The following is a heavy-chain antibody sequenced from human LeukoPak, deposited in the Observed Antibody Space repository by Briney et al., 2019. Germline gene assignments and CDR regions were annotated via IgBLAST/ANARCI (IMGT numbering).Heavy chain of an antibody. CDR3: ARDSLPWFGESYINWFDP. J-gene: IGHJ5*02. CDR1: GYTFTSYY. Sequence: VASVKVSCKASGYTFTSYYMHWVRQAPGQGLEWMGIINPSGGSTSYAQKFQGRVTMTRGTSTSTVYMELSSLRSEDTAVYYCARDSLPWFGESYINWFDPWGQGTLVTVSS. V-gene: IGHV1-46*01. CDR2: INPSGGST. D-gene: IGHD3-10*01.